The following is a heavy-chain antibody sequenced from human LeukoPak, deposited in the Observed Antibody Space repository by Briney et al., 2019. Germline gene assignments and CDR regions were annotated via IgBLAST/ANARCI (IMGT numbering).Heavy chain of an antibody. D-gene: IGHD1-1*01. CDR2: IYTSGST. CDR3: AREPGQYNWNDGYYYSYMDV. Sequence: SETLSLTCTVSGGSISSYYWSWIRQPAGKGLEWIGRIYTSGSTNYNPSLKSRVTMSVDTSKNQFSLKLSSVTAADTAVYYCAREPGQYNWNDGYYYSYMDVWGKGTTVTISS. CDR1: GGSISSYY. V-gene: IGHV4-4*07. J-gene: IGHJ6*03.